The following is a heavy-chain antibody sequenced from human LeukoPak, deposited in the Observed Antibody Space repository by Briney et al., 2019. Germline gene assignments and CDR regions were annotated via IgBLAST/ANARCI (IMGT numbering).Heavy chain of an antibody. CDR3: ARSEYSSSADPDNFDY. CDR1: GFTFSSYG. V-gene: IGHV3-33*03. CDR2: IWYDGSNK. D-gene: IGHD6-13*01. J-gene: IGHJ4*02. Sequence: GGSLRLSCAASGFTFSSYGMHWVRQAPGKGLEWVAVIWYDGSNKYYADSVKGRFTISRDNAKNSLYLQMNSLRAEDTAVYYCARSEYSSSADPDNFDYWGQGTLVTVSS.